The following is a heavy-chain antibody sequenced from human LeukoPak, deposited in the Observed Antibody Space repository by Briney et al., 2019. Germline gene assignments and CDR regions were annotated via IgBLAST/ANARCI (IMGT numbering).Heavy chain of an antibody. CDR2: IWYDGSNK. D-gene: IGHD4-17*01. CDR1: GFTFSSYG. Sequence: SGGSLRLSCAASGFTFSSYGMHWVRQAPGKGLEWVAVIWYDGSNKYYADSVKGRFTISRDNSKHTLYLQMNSLRAEDTALYYCAKAYDDYGFDYWGQGTLVTVSS. J-gene: IGHJ4*02. CDR3: AKAYDDYGFDY. V-gene: IGHV3-33*06.